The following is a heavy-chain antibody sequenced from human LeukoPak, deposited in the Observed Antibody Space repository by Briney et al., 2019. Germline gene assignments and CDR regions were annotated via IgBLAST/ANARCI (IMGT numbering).Heavy chain of an antibody. CDR1: GGSISSYY. D-gene: IGHD2-2*01. J-gene: IGHJ3*02. V-gene: IGHV4-4*07. CDR3: ARDTVVPAYDAFDI. CDR2: IYTSEST. Sequence: SETLSLTCTVSGGSISSYYWSWIRQPAGKGLEWIGRIYTSESTNYNPSLKTRVSMSIDTSKNQFSLKLSSVTAADTAMYYCARDTVVPAYDAFDIWGQGTMVTVSS.